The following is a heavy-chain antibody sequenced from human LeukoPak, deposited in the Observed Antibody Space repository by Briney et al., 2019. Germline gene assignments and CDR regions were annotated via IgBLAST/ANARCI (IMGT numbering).Heavy chain of an antibody. D-gene: IGHD3-16*01. V-gene: IGHV1-2*02. Sequence: ASVKVSCKASGYSFTGYYIHWVRQAPGQGLEWMGWINPNSGGTNYAQKFQGRVTMTRDTSISTAYLELSRLRSDDTAVYFCATWGLHFDIWGQGTMVIVAS. CDR1: GYSFTGYY. J-gene: IGHJ3*02. CDR3: ATWGLHFDI. CDR2: INPNSGGT.